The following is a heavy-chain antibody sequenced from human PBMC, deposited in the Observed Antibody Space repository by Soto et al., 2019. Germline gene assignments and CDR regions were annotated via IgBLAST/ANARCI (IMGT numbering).Heavy chain of an antibody. CDR2: IYHTGNS. Sequence: KTSETLSLTCAVSGGSISSRIDHSWSWIRQPPGRGLEWIGYIYHTGNSYYNPSLKSRVTISIDRSTNQFSLNLTSVTAADTAVYYCARGGTSDWFDPWGQGTLVTVSS. V-gene: IGHV4-30-2*01. J-gene: IGHJ5*02. CDR3: ARGGTSDWFDP. CDR1: GGSISSRIDHS. D-gene: IGHD1-1*01.